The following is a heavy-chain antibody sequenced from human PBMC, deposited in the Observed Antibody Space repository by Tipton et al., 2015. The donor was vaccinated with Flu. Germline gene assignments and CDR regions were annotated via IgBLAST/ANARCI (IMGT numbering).Heavy chain of an antibody. Sequence: TLSLTCTVSGDSISRRSYYWGWIRQPPGKGLESIGNIYNSGSTYYNPSLKSRVTISIDTSKNQFSLRLYSVTAADTAVYFCAREKDSRASEYFQQWGQGTLVIVSA. D-gene: IGHD6-13*01. CDR1: GDSISRRSYY. CDR2: IYNSGST. CDR3: AREKDSRASEYFQQ. V-gene: IGHV4-39*07. J-gene: IGHJ1*01.